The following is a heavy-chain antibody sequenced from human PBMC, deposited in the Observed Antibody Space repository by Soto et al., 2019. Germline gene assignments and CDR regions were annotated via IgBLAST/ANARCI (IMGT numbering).Heavy chain of an antibody. CDR1: GFTFSSYA. CDR3: AKVRHSSSASYYYYGMDV. CDR2: ISGSGGST. J-gene: IGHJ6*02. V-gene: IGHV3-23*01. D-gene: IGHD6-6*01. Sequence: SGGSLRLSCAASGFTFSSYAMSWVRQAPGKGLEWVSAISGSGGSTYYADSVKGRFTISRDNSKNTLYLQMNSLRAEDTAVYYCAKVRHSSSASYYYYGMDVWGQGTTVTVSS.